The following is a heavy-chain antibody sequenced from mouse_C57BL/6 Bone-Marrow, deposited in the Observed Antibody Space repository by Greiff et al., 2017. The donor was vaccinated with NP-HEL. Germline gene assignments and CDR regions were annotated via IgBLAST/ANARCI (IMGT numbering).Heavy chain of an antibody. D-gene: IGHD3-3*01. CDR2: IWPGGGT. J-gene: IGHJ1*03. V-gene: IGHV2-9-1*01. Sequence: VQLVESGPGLVAPSQSLSITCTVSGFSLTSYAISWVRQPPGKGLEWLGVIWPGGGTTYNSALKSRLSISKDNSKSQVFLKMNSLQTDDTARYYCARKLGTGFDVWGTGTTVTVSS. CDR3: ARKLGTGFDV. CDR1: GFSLTSYA.